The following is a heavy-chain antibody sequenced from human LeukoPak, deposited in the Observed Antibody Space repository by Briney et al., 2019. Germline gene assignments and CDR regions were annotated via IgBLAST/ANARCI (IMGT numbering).Heavy chain of an antibody. Sequence: GASVKVSCKASGYTFTSYGISWVRQAPGQGLEWMGWISAYNGNTNYAQKLQGRATMTTGTSTSTAYMELRSLRSDDTAVYYCARTYYYYDSSGPLDYWGQGTLVTVSS. CDR1: GYTFTSYG. CDR3: ARTYYYYDSSGPLDY. V-gene: IGHV1-18*01. CDR2: ISAYNGNT. J-gene: IGHJ4*02. D-gene: IGHD3-22*01.